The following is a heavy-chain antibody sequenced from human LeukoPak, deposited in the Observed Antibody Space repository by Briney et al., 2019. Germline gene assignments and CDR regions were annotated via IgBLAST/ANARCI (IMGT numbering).Heavy chain of an antibody. J-gene: IGHJ4*02. CDR1: GGTFSSYA. D-gene: IGHD6-13*01. Sequence: ASVKVSCKASGGTFSSYAISWVRQAPGQGLEWMGGIIPIFGTANYAQRFQGRVTITADESTSTAYMELSSLRSEDTAVYYCARLPAQIAAAGPFDYWGQGTLVTVSS. V-gene: IGHV1-69*01. CDR3: ARLPAQIAAAGPFDY. CDR2: IIPIFGTA.